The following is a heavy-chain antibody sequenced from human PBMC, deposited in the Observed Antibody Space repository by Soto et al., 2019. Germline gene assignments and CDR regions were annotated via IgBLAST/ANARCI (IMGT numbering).Heavy chain of an antibody. D-gene: IGHD6-13*01. V-gene: IGHV4-39*02. CDR3: ARGTSSNWLAFDI. CDR1: GGSISSSSYY. Sequence: QLQLQESGPGLVKPSETLSLTCTVSGGSISSSSYYWGWIRQPPGKGLEWIGSIYYTGSTYYNPSLKSRITISIDTSKNQFSLKLSSVTAADTAVYYCARGTSSNWLAFDIWGQGTMVTVSS. J-gene: IGHJ3*02. CDR2: IYYTGST.